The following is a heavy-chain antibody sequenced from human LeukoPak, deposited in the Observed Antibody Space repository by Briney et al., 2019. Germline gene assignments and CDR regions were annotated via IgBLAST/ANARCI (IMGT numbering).Heavy chain of an antibody. J-gene: IGHJ6*03. CDR3: ARAGYSGWNYYYYYYMDV. V-gene: IGHV1-18*01. CDR1: GYTFTSYG. Sequence: GASVKVSCKTSGYTFTSYGISWVRQAPGQGLEWMGWISAYNGNTNYAQKLQGRVTMTTDTSTSTAYKELRSLRSDDTAVYYRARAGYSGWNYYYYYYMDVWGKGTTVTVSS. CDR2: ISAYNGNT. D-gene: IGHD6-19*01.